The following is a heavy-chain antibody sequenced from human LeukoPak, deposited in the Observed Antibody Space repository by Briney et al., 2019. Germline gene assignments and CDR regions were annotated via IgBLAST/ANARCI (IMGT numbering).Heavy chain of an antibody. CDR2: INSDGSRT. V-gene: IGHV3-74*01. Sequence: GGSLRLSCAASGFTFSSYWMHWVRQAPGKGLVWVSCINSDGSRTSYADSVKGRFTISRDNAKNTLYLQTDSQRVEDTAVYFCARVGNFGLDAFDIWGQGTMVTVSS. D-gene: IGHD3/OR15-3a*01. CDR1: GFTFSSYW. J-gene: IGHJ3*02. CDR3: ARVGNFGLDAFDI.